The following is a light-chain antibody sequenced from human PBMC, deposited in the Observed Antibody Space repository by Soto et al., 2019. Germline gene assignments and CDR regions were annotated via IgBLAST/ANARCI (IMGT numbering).Light chain of an antibody. CDR1: SSDVGGYNY. V-gene: IGLV2-14*01. CDR3: SSYTITSTLV. J-gene: IGLJ2*01. Sequence: QSVLTHPASVSGSPGQSITISCTGTSSDVGGYNYVSWYQQHPGKAPKLMIYDVSNRPSGVSDRFSGSKSGNTASLTISGLQAEDETDYYCSSYTITSTLVFGGGTKVTVL. CDR2: DVS.